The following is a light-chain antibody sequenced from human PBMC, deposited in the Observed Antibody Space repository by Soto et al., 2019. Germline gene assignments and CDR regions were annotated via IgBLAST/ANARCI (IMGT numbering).Light chain of an antibody. CDR2: DAS. CDR1: QNINTW. CDR3: QKYEAYPLT. V-gene: IGKV1-5*01. Sequence: SQMPHSHSTMSASVLDRFPITFRASQNINTWLAWYQQKPGKAPKVLMYDASSLESGVPSRFSGRGSGTEFTLTISSLQPDDFATYYCQKYEAYPLTFGGGTTGDIK. J-gene: IGKJ4*01.